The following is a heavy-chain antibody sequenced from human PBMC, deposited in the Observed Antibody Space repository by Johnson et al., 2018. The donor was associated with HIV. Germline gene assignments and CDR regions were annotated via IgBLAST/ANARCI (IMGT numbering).Heavy chain of an antibody. CDR2: IATAGDT. CDR1: GFTFSSYD. CDR3: ASQRKYSHHGPSAFDI. J-gene: IGHJ3*02. D-gene: IGHD5-18*01. Sequence: VQLVESGGGLVQPGGSLRLSCTASGFTFSSYDMHWVRQATGKGLEWVSAIATAGDTYSPVSVKGRFTISRENAKNSLYLQMNSLRAGDTAVYYCASQRKYSHHGPSAFDIWGQGTMVTVSS. V-gene: IGHV3-13*01.